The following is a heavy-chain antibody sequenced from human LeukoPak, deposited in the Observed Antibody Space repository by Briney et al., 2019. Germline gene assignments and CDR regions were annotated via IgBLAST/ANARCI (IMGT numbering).Heavy chain of an antibody. CDR1: GGSFRRDY. D-gene: IGHD2-2*01. CDR2: INHSGTT. V-gene: IGHV4-34*01. J-gene: IGHJ5*02. Sequence: PSETLSLTCAVSGGSFRRDYWSWIRQPPGKGLEWIGEINHSGTTNYNPSLKSRLTISVDTSKNQFSLKLNPVTAADTAVYYCARLWRPDFVVVASTPRNWFDPWGQGTLVTVSS. CDR3: ARLWRPDFVVVASTPRNWFDP.